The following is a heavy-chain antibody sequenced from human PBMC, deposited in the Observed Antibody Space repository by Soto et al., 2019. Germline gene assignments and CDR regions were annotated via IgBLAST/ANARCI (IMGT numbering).Heavy chain of an antibody. CDR3: ARISSSGWGGYYFDY. J-gene: IGHJ4*02. Sequence: QVTLKESGPVLVKPTETLTLTCTVSGFSLSNARMGVSWIRQPPGKALEWLAHIFSNDEKSYSPSLKSRLTISKDTYKSQVVLTMNNMDPVDTATYYCARISSSGWGGYYFDYWGQGTLVTVSS. D-gene: IGHD6-19*01. CDR2: IFSNDEK. CDR1: GFSLSNARMG. V-gene: IGHV2-26*01.